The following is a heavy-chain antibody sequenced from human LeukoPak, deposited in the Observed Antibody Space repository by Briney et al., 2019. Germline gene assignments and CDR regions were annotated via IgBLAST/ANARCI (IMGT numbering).Heavy chain of an antibody. CDR1: GGSISSGGYS. CDR3: ARDARGYYGSGSYSYYFDY. CDR2: IYHSGST. J-gene: IGHJ4*02. D-gene: IGHD3-10*01. Sequence: PSETLSLTCAVSGGSISSGGYSWSWIRQPPGKGLEWIGYIYHSGSTYYNPSLKSRVTISVDRSKNQFSLKLSSVTAVDTAVYYCARDARGYYGSGSYSYYFDYWGQGTLVTVSS. V-gene: IGHV4-30-2*01.